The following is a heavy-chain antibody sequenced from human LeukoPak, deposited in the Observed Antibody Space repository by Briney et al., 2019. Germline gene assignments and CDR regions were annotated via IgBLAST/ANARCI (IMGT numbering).Heavy chain of an antibody. V-gene: IGHV4-59*01. CDR1: GGSISNYY. J-gene: IGHJ4*02. D-gene: IGHD3-10*01. Sequence: SETLSLTCTVSGGSISNYYWSWIRQPAGKGLEWIGYIYYSGSTNYNPSLKSRVTISVDTSKNQFSLKLSSVTAADTAVYYCAREGDYYGSGSYYNYWGQGTLVTVSS. CDR3: AREGDYYGSGSYYNY. CDR2: IYYSGST.